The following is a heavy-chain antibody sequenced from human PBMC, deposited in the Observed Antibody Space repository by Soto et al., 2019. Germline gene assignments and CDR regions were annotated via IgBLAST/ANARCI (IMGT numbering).Heavy chain of an antibody. CDR1: GFTFSHHG. D-gene: IGHD1-26*01. CDR3: ARWDLDW. J-gene: IGHJ4*02. Sequence: QAQLVESGGGVVQPGKSLRLSCAASGFTFSHHGIHWVRQAPGKGLEWVAVIWYDGSLKYYADSVQGRFIVSRDNSKNTVYLQRNSLRVEDTAVYYCARWDLDWWGQGTLVTVSS. CDR2: IWYDGSLK. V-gene: IGHV3-33*01.